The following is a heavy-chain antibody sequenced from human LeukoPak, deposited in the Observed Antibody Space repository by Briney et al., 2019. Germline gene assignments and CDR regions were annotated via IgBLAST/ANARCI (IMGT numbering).Heavy chain of an antibody. CDR1: GFTFDDYA. J-gene: IGHJ4*02. D-gene: IGHD1-26*01. CDR2: ISWNSGSI. V-gene: IGHV3-9*01. CDR3: AKGRVGAYDY. Sequence: GRSLRLSCAASGFTFDDYAMHWVRHAPGKGLEWVSGISWNSGSIGYADSVKGRFTISRDNAKNSLYLQMNSLRAEDTALYYCAKGRVGAYDYWGQGTLVTVSS.